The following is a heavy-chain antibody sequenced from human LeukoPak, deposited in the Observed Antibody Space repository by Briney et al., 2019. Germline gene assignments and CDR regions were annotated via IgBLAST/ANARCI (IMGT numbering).Heavy chain of an antibody. Sequence: SGGSLRLACAASGFIFSDYGTNWVRQAPGKGLEWVSYISRSSRYIYYADSMKGRLTISRHNAKNSLYLQMDSLRAEDTALYYCAREGAGREGYNFDYWGQGTLVTVSS. CDR1: GFIFSDYG. J-gene: IGHJ4*02. CDR2: ISRSSRYI. CDR3: AREGAGREGYNFDY. V-gene: IGHV3-21*01. D-gene: IGHD5-24*01.